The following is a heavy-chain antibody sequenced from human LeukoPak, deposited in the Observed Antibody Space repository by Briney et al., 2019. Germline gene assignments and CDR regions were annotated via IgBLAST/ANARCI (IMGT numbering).Heavy chain of an antibody. CDR1: GGSFSGYY. CDR2: INHSGST. CDR3: ARGRSGGIGYCSSTSCRGTDAFDI. Sequence: SETLSLTCAVYGGSFSGYYWSWIRQPPGKGLEWIGEINHSGSTNYNPSLKSRVTISVDTSKNQFSLKLSSVTAADTAVYYCARGRSGGIGYCSSTSCRGTDAFDIWGQGTMVTVSS. V-gene: IGHV4-34*01. J-gene: IGHJ3*02. D-gene: IGHD2-2*01.